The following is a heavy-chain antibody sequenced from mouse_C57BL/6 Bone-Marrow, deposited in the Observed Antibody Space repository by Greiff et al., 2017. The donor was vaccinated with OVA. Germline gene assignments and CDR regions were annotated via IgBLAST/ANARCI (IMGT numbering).Heavy chain of an antibody. D-gene: IGHD1-1*01. V-gene: IGHV5-15*01. CDR2: ISNLAYSI. CDR1: GFTFSDYG. CDR3: ARQRLLRYWYFDV. J-gene: IGHJ1*03. Sequence: DVQLVESGGGLVQPGGSLKLSCAASGFTFSDYGMAWVRQAPRKGPEWVAFISNLAYSIYYADTVTGRFTISRENAKNTLYLEMSSLRSEDTAMYYCARQRLLRYWYFDVWGTGTTVTVSS.